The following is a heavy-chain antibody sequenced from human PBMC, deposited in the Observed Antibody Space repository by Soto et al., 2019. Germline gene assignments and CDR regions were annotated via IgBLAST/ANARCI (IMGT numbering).Heavy chain of an antibody. D-gene: IGHD2-2*01. CDR2: INPSGGST. V-gene: IGHV1-46*01. CDR3: AREGYCSSTSCLDNFDY. CDR1: GYTITSYH. Sequence: ASVKRSCKASGYTITSYHMHWVRQAPGQGLEWMGIINPSGGSTSYAQKFQGRVTMTRDTSTSTAYMELSSLRSEDTAVYYCAREGYCSSTSCLDNFDYWGQGTLVTVS. J-gene: IGHJ4*02.